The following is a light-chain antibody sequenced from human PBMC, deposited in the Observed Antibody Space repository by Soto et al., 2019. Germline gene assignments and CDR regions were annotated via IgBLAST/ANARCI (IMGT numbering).Light chain of an antibody. CDR2: KAS. CDR1: QSISNW. V-gene: IGKV1-5*03. Sequence: DIPMTQSPSTLSASVGDRVTLTCRASQSISNWLAWYQQKPGKAPKLLVYKASTLESGVPSRFSGSGSGTEFTLTISSLQPDDFATYYCQQYNDYSWTFAQVTKVEIK. CDR3: QQYNDYSWT. J-gene: IGKJ1*01.